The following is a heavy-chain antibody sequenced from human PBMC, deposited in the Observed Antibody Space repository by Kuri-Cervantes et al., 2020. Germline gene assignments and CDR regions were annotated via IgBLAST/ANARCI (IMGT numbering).Heavy chain of an antibody. Sequence: SETLSLTCTVSGGSVSSTRHYWGWIRQPPGQGLEWIVSLYYSGCTYYSPSLKSRLTIPVDTSKNQFTLKLSSVTAADTAVYYCARQTSGWFDPWGQGTRVTVSS. D-gene: IGHD3-10*01. V-gene: IGHV4-39*01. J-gene: IGHJ5*02. CDR3: ARQTSGWFDP. CDR2: LYYSGCT. CDR1: GGSVSSTRHY.